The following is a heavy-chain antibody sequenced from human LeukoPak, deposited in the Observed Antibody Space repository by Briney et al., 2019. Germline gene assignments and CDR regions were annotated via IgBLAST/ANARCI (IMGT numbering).Heavy chain of an antibody. Sequence: PGRSLRLSCAASGFTFSSYAMHWVRQAPGKGLEWVAVISYDGSNKYYADSVKGRFTISRDNSKNTLYLQMNSLRAEDTAVYYCARDEYCSSTSCYLIPTGPNAFDIWGQGTMVTVFS. V-gene: IGHV3-30*01. CDR1: GFTFSSYA. CDR2: ISYDGSNK. CDR3: ARDEYCSSTSCYLIPTGPNAFDI. J-gene: IGHJ3*02. D-gene: IGHD2-2*01.